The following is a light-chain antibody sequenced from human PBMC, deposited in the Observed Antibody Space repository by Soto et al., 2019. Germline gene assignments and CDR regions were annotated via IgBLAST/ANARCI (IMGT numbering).Light chain of an antibody. V-gene: IGLV2-8*01. CDR3: SSYAGINDLGV. CDR1: SSDVGGYKY. CDR2: EVN. Sequence: QSALTQPPSASGSPGQSVTISCTGTSSDVGGYKYVSWYQQHPGQAPKLMIFEVNKRPSGVPARFSGSQSGNTASLTVSGLQAEDEADYYCSSYAGINDLGVFGTGTKVTVL. J-gene: IGLJ1*01.